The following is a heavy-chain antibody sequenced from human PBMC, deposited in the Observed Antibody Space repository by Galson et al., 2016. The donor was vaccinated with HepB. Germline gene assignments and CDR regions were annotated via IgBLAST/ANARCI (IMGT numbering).Heavy chain of an antibody. V-gene: IGHV4-59*08. CDR2: ISFNGKT. D-gene: IGHD2-15*01. J-gene: IGHJ4*02. CDR1: GDSITANF. Sequence: SETLSLTCTVSGDSITANFWTWIRQPPGKGLEWIGYISFNGKTNYNPSLRSRVTISADTSKNQFSLRLRSVTAADTALYYCARHPGSQAGYCSPTACYTFDSWGQGTVVSVSS. CDR3: ARHPGSQAGYCSPTACYTFDS.